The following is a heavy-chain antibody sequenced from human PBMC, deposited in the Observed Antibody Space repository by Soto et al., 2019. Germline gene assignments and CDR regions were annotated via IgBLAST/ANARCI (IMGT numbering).Heavy chain of an antibody. CDR2: ISYDGSNN. D-gene: IGHD3-22*01. J-gene: IGHJ6*02. CDR1: GFTFSSYA. V-gene: IGHV3-30-3*01. Sequence: QVQLVESGGGVVQPGRSLRLSCAASGFTFSSYAMHWVRQAPGKGLEWVAVISYDGSNNYYAESVTGRFTISRDNSKNTLYLQMNSLRAEDTAVYYCARDRVSSAFRTYGMDVWGQGTTVTVSS. CDR3: ARDRVSSAFRTYGMDV.